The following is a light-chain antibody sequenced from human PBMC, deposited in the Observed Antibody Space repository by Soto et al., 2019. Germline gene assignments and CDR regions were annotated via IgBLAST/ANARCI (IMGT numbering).Light chain of an antibody. V-gene: IGLV2-14*01. CDR1: RSDVGGYNY. J-gene: IGLJ1*01. Sequence: QSALTQPVSVSGSPGQSITITYTGNRSDVGGYNYVSWYQQHPGKAPKFMIYDVSNRPSGVSNRFSGSKSGNTASLTISGLQAEDEADYYCSSYTTSNTRQIVFGTVTKVTVL. CDR2: DVS. CDR3: SSYTTSNTRQIV.